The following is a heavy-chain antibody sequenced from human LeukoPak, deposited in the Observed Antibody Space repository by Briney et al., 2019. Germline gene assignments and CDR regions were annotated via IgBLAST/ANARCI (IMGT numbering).Heavy chain of an antibody. CDR1: GFTFGSYA. J-gene: IGHJ4*02. CDR3: ARTIAARDGFDY. D-gene: IGHD6-6*01. V-gene: IGHV3-30-3*01. Sequence: PGRSLRLSCAASGFTFGSYAMHWVRQAPGKGLEWVAVISYDGSNKYYADSVKGRFTISRDNSKNTLYLQMNSLRAEDTAVYYCARTIAARDGFDYWGQGTLVTVSS. CDR2: ISYDGSNK.